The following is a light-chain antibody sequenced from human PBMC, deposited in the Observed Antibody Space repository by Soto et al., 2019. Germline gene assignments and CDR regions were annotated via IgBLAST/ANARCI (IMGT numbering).Light chain of an antibody. Sequence: QSALTQPASVSGSPGQSITISCTGTSSDVGSYNLVSWYQQHPGKAPKLMIYEGSKRPSGVSNRFAGSKSGNTASLTIAGLQAEDEADYYCCSYAGRSTLVVGGGTKLAVL. CDR1: SSDVGSYNL. V-gene: IGLV2-23*03. J-gene: IGLJ2*01. CDR3: CSYAGRSTLV. CDR2: EGS.